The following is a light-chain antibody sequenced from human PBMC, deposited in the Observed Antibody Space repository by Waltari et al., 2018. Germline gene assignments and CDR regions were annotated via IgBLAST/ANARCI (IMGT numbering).Light chain of an antibody. CDR2: EVS. CDR1: DSDVSAFDF. V-gene: IGLV2-14*01. CDR3: SSYTTSSAPGV. J-gene: IGLJ1*01. Sequence: QSALTQPASVSGSPGQSIPISCSGTDSDVSAFDFVSLYQQPPGKAPHLLISEVSNRPSGISNRFSASKSGNTASLTISGLQAEDEADYYCSSYTTSSAPGVFGTGTRVTVL.